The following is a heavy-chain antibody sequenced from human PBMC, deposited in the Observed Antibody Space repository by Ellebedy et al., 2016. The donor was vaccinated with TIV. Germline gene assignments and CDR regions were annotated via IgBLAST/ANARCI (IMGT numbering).Heavy chain of an antibody. D-gene: IGHD2-21*01. CDR1: GGSLSGYY. J-gene: IGHJ6*02. V-gene: IGHV4-4*07. CDR3: ARGTVVVESVASLGPMDV. CDR2: VYATGST. Sequence: MPSETLSLTCTVSGGSLSGYYWGRVRQPAGKGLEWIGRVYATGSTRYNPSLQSRVTISVDTANNQVSLRMTSLTAADTALYFCARGTVVVESVASLGPMDVWGQGTSVTVAS.